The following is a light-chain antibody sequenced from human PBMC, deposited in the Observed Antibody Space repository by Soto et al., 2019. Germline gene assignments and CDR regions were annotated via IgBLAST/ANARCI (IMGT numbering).Light chain of an antibody. CDR3: QQYKSYPYT. Sequence: DIQMTQSPSTLSTSVGDRVTITCRATQSISSWLAWYQQRPGKAPNLLIYKASNLQSGVPSRFSGSGSGTEFTLTISSLQHDDFATYYCQQYKSYPYTFGQGTKLEIK. CDR1: QSISSW. V-gene: IGKV1-5*03. J-gene: IGKJ2*01. CDR2: KAS.